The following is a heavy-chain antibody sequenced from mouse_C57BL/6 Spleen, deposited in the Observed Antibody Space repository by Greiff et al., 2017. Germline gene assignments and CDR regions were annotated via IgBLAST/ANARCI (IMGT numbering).Heavy chain of an antibody. Sequence: QVHVKQSGPELVKPGASVKLSCKASGYTFTSYDINWVKQRPGQGLEWIGWIYPRDGSTKYNEKFKGKATLTVDTSSSTAYMELHSRTSEDSAVYFCARGITTVVERAWFAYWGQGTLVTVSA. V-gene: IGHV1-85*01. D-gene: IGHD1-1*01. CDR2: IYPRDGST. J-gene: IGHJ3*01. CDR3: ARGITTVVERAWFAY. CDR1: GYTFTSYD.